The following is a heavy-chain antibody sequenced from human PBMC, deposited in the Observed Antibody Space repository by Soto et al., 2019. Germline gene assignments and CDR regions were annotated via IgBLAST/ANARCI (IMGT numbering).Heavy chain of an antibody. J-gene: IGHJ4*02. Sequence: EVQLVESGGGLVQPGRSLRLSCAASGFTFDDYAMHWVRQAPGKGLEWVSGISWNSGSIGYADSVKGRFTISRDNAKNSLYLQMNSLRAEDTALYDCAKAAAATTAFDYWGQGTLVTVSS. D-gene: IGHD1-7*01. CDR3: AKAAAATTAFDY. CDR1: GFTFDDYA. V-gene: IGHV3-9*01. CDR2: ISWNSGSI.